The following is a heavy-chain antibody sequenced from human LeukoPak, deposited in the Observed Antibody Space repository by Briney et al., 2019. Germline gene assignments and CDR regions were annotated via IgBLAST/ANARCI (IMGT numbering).Heavy chain of an antibody. J-gene: IGHJ4*02. D-gene: IGHD3-9*01. Sequence: GGSLSLPCAPSGFPFSNYAMRCAPHAPGRGLEWLSAITESGRGIYHAHSMKSRFTISRDNSKNTLYLQINSLRAEDTAVYYCAKWGDYDVLTGYYVSDYWGQGTLVTVSS. CDR3: AKWGDYDVLTGYYVSDY. V-gene: IGHV3-23*01. CDR1: GFPFSNYA. CDR2: ITESGRGI.